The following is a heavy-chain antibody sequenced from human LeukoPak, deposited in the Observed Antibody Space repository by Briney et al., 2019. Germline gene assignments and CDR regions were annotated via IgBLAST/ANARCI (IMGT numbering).Heavy chain of an antibody. V-gene: IGHV5-51*01. J-gene: IGHJ5*02. CDR1: GYSFTTYW. CDR2: IYPGDSDT. CDR3: AREYSTSSSWFDP. D-gene: IGHD6-6*01. Sequence: GESLQISCKGSGYSFTTYWIGWVRQMPGRGLEWMGIIYPGDSDTRYSPSFQGQVTISADKSISTAYLQWSSLKASDTAMYYCAREYSTSSSWFDPWGQGTLVTVSS.